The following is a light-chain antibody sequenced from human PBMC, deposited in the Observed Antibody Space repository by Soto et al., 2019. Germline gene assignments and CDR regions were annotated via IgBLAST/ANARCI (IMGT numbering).Light chain of an antibody. V-gene: IGKV3D-15*01. CDR3: QQYYSYPRT. Sequence: EIVLTQSPATLSLSPGERASLSCRASQSVGNSLAWYQHKPGQAPRLLIYDVSNRATGIPARFSGSGSGTDFTLTISGLQSEDFATYYCQQYYSYPRTFGQGTKVQIK. J-gene: IGKJ1*01. CDR2: DVS. CDR1: QSVGNS.